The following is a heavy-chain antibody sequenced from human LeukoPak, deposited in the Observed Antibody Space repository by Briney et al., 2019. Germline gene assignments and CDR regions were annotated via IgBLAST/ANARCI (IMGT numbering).Heavy chain of an antibody. CDR2: IYGSGSA. CDR1: GGSISTSY. CDR3: AREQGRAFDY. V-gene: IGHV4-59*01. J-gene: IGHJ4*02. Sequence: PSETLSLTCTVSGGSISTSYWSWVRQSPGKGLEWIGYIYGSGSAHYNPSLRGRVTMSVDTSKMQFSLDLTSVTAADTALYYCAREQGRAFDYWGQGTLVTVSS.